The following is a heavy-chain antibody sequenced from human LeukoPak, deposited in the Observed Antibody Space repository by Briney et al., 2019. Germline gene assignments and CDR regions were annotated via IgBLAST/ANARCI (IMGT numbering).Heavy chain of an antibody. CDR3: AKNVDTGTSMIDY. Sequence: PGRFLRLACAASGFTFSNYWMHWVRQAPGKGLVWVSRINSDGSSTNYADSVKGRFTISRDNAKNTLYLQMNSLRAEDTAVYYCAKNVDTGTSMIDYWGQGTLVTVSS. CDR1: GFTFSNYW. J-gene: IGHJ4*02. CDR2: INSDGSST. V-gene: IGHV3-74*01. D-gene: IGHD5-18*01.